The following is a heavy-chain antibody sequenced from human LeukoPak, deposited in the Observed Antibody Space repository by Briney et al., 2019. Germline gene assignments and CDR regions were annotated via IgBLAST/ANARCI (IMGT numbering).Heavy chain of an antibody. J-gene: IGHJ3*01. V-gene: IGHV3-48*03. CDR3: ARDAFYYGSARTASFDL. CDR1: GFNFNIYE. D-gene: IGHD3-10*01. CDR2: ISSSRTTI. Sequence: PGGSLRLSCAASGFNFNIYEMNWVRRAPGKGLEWVSFISSSRTTIYYADSVKGRFTISRDNAKSSLYLQMTSLRVEDTALYYCARDAFYYGSARTASFDLWGQGTMVTVSS.